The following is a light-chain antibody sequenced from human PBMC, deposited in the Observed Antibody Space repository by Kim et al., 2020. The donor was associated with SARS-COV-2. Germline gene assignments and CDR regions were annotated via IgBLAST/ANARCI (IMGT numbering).Light chain of an antibody. CDR2: QDN. CDR1: KLGDKY. V-gene: IGLV3-1*01. CDR3: QAWDSGFAL. J-gene: IGLJ3*02. Sequence: SYELTQPPSVSVSPGRTASVTCSGDKLGDKYASXYQQRPGQSPVLVIYQDNKRPSGIPDRFSGSNSGNTATLTITETQAVDEADYYRQAWDSGFALFGGG.